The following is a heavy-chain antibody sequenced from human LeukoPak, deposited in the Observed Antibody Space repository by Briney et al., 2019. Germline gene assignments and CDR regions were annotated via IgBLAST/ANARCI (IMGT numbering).Heavy chain of an antibody. V-gene: IGHV2-5*01. CDR2: IYWNDEK. CDR1: GFSFSTTGVG. CDR3: AHRADGSGTYTFDI. Sequence: SGPTLVNPTQTLTLTCTFSGFSFSTTGVGVGWIRQPPGKALEWLALIYWNDEKRYSPSLKSRLTITKDTSKNQVVLTMTNMDLVDTTTYYCAHRADGSGTYTFDIWGQGTLVTVSS. D-gene: IGHD3-10*01. J-gene: IGHJ4*02.